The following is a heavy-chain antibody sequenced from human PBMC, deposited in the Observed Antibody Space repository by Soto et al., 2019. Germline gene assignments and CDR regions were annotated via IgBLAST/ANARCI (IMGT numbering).Heavy chain of an antibody. CDR2: ISSDSSYT. D-gene: IGHD3-22*01. Sequence: PGGSLRLSCAASGFTFSDSYMTWIRQAPGKGLEWVSHISSDSSYTNYADSVRGRFTISRDNARNSLYLQMNSLRADDTAVYYCARVRFYHYDCSAYPYFFDFCGQGSLVTVSS. V-gene: IGHV3-11*06. CDR1: GFTFSDSY. J-gene: IGHJ4*02. CDR3: ARVRFYHYDCSAYPYFFDF.